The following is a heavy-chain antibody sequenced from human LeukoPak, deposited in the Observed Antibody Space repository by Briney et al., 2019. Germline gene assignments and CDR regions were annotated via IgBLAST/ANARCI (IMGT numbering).Heavy chain of an antibody. Sequence: GGSLRLSCAASGFTFDDYAMHWVRQAPGKGLEWVSGISWNSGSIGYADSVKGRFTISRDNAKNSLYLQMNSLRAEDTALYYCAKGFSSSWQRHDGPRYYYYGMDVWGQGTTVTVS. CDR2: ISWNSGSI. CDR3: AKGFSSSWQRHDGPRYYYYGMDV. D-gene: IGHD6-13*01. J-gene: IGHJ6*02. V-gene: IGHV3-9*01. CDR1: GFTFDDYA.